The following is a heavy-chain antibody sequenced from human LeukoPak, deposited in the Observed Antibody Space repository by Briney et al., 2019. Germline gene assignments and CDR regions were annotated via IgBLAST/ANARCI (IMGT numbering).Heavy chain of an antibody. CDR1: GGSISSGGYY. CDR2: IYYSGST. V-gene: IGHV4-31*03. J-gene: IGHJ4*02. Sequence: SETLSLTCTVSGGSISSGGYYWSWIRQHPGKGLEWIGYIYYSGSTYYNPSLKSRVTISVDTSKNQLSLKLSSVTAADTAVYYCARVGYCSSTSCSYIDYWGQGTLVTVSS. D-gene: IGHD2-2*01. CDR3: ARVGYCSSTSCSYIDY.